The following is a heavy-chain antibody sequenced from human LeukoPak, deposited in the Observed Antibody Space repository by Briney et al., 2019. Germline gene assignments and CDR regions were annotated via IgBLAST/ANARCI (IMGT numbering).Heavy chain of an antibody. CDR2: ISSSSSTI. CDR1: GFTCSSYS. J-gene: IGHJ4*02. CDR3: ARGGTLDY. V-gene: IGHV3-48*01. D-gene: IGHD3-16*01. Sequence: GGSLRLSCAASGFTCSSYSMNWVRQAPGKGLEWVSYISSSSSTIYYADSVKGRFTISRDNAKNSLYLQMNSLRAEDTAVYYCARGGTLDYWGQGTLVTVSS.